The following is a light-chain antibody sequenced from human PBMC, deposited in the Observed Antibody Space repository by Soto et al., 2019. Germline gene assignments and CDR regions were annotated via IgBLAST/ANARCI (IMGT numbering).Light chain of an antibody. V-gene: IGLV2-23*01. CDR3: CSYAGSSTYVV. J-gene: IGLJ2*01. Sequence: QSALTQPASVSGSPGQSITISCTGSSSDIGNDNLVSWYQQHPGKAPKLMIYEGSKRPSGVSNRFSGSKSGNTASLTISGLQVEDEADYYCCSYAGSSTYVVFGGGTKLTVL. CDR1: SSDIGNDNL. CDR2: EGS.